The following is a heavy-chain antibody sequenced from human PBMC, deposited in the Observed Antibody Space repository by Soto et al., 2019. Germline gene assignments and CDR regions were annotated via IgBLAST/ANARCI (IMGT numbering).Heavy chain of an antibody. V-gene: IGHV5-51*01. CDR3: ARLNSSGYYYTSIIHDAFDI. Sequence: GESLKISCKGSGYSFTSYWIGWVRQMPGKGLEWMGIIYPGDSDTRYSPSFQGQVTISADKSISTAYLQWSSLKASDTAMYYCARLNSSGYYYTSIIHDAFDIWGQGTMVTVSS. CDR2: IYPGDSDT. CDR1: GYSFTSYW. J-gene: IGHJ3*02. D-gene: IGHD3-22*01.